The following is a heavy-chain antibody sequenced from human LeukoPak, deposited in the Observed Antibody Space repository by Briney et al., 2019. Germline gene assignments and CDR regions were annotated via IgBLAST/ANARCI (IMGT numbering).Heavy chain of an antibody. Sequence: ASVKVSCKASGDNFTSYGISWVRQAPGQGLEWMGWISAYNGNTNYPQKLQGRVTMTRNTSISTAYMELSSLRSEDTAVYYCARGVGELLYYYYGMDVWGQGTTVTVSS. D-gene: IGHD3-10*01. J-gene: IGHJ6*02. CDR2: ISAYNGNT. CDR1: GDNFTSYG. CDR3: ARGVGELLYYYYGMDV. V-gene: IGHV1-18*01.